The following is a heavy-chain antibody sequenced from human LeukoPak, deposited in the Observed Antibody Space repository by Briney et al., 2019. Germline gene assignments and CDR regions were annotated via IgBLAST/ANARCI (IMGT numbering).Heavy chain of an antibody. CDR1: GGSISNYY. V-gene: IGHV4-59*01. J-gene: IGHJ3*02. Sequence: SETLSLTCTVSGGSISNYYWSWIRQPPGKGLEWIGYIYYTGSPNYNPSLKSRVTISVDTSKNQFSLRLSSVTAADTAVYYCARDRPAPNAFDIWGQGTMVTVPS. D-gene: IGHD6-6*01. CDR3: ARDRPAPNAFDI. CDR2: IYYTGSP.